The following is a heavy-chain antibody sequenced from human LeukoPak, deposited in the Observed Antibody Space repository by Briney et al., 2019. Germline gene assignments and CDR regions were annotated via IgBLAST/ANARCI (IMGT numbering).Heavy chain of an antibody. D-gene: IGHD3-9*01. CDR1: GFTFSSYA. CDR3: AKDGRGYDILTGYYYYGMDV. Sequence: PGGSLRLSCAASGFTFSSYAMSWVRQAPGKGLEWVSAISGSGGSTYYADSVKGRFTISRDNSKNTLYLQMNSLRAEDTAVYYCAKDGRGYDILTGYYYYGMDVWGQGTTVTVSS. CDR2: ISGSGGST. J-gene: IGHJ6*01. V-gene: IGHV3-23*01.